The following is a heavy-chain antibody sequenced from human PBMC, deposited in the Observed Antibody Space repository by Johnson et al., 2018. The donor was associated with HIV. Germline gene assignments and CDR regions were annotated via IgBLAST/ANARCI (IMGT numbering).Heavy chain of an antibody. D-gene: IGHD1-26*01. CDR3: ARASVQWELRDYDAFDI. CDR1: GFTFSSYG. V-gene: IGHV3-33*08. CDR2: IRYDGSNK. Sequence: QVQLVESGGGVVQPGRSLRLSCAASGFTFSSYGMHWVRQAPGKGLEWVAFIRYDGSNKYYVDSVKGRFTISRDNAKNSLYLQMNGLRAEDTALYYCARASVQWELRDYDAFDIWGQGTMVTVSS. J-gene: IGHJ3*02.